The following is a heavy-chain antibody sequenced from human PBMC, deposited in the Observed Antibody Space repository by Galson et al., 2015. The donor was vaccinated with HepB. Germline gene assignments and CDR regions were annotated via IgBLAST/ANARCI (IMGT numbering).Heavy chain of an antibody. J-gene: IGHJ6*02. CDR3: ANTYSSSWYEDYYYGMDV. CDR2: ISYDGSNK. V-gene: IGHV3-30*18. CDR1: GFTFSSYG. D-gene: IGHD6-13*01. Sequence: SLGLSCAASGFTFSSYGMHWVRQAPGKGLEWVAVISYDGSNKYYADSVKGRFTISRDNSKNTLYLQMNSLRAEDTAVYYCANTYSSSWYEDYYYGMDVWGQGTTVTVSS.